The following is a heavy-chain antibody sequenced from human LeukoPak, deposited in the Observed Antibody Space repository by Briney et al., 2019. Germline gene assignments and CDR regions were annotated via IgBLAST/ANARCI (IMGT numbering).Heavy chain of an antibody. J-gene: IGHJ5*02. CDR1: GFSFSNYP. D-gene: IGHD6-13*01. CDR2: ISGNGVST. V-gene: IGHV3-64D*06. CDR3: VKDFGSSWSNWSDL. Sequence: PAGGSLKLSCSASGFSFSNYPMHWVRQGPGKRLEYVSAISGNGVSTYYADSVKDRFFISRDNYRNTLYLQMRSLRTDDTAVYYYVKDFGSSWSNWSDLWGQGTLVTVSS.